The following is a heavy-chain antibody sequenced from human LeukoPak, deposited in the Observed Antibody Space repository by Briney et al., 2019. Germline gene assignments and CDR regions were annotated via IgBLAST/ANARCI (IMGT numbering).Heavy chain of an antibody. D-gene: IGHD1/OR15-1a*01. CDR2: IGVSGGNT. Sequence: GGSLRLSCAASGFIFSSYSMSWVRQAPGNGLEWVSAIGVSGGNTYYADSVKGRFTISRDNSQTTIYLQMNSLRAEDTALYYCARGPLNTFGVDAWGHGTTVTVSS. V-gene: IGHV3-23*01. CDR3: ARGPLNTFGVDA. J-gene: IGHJ6*02. CDR1: GFIFSSYS.